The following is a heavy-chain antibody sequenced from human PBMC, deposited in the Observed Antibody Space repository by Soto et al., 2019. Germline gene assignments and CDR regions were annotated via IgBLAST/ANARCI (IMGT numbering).Heavy chain of an antibody. CDR1: GFTCSSYW. Sequence: EVQLVESGGGLVQPGGSLRVSCAASGFTCSSYWMSWVRQAPGKGLEWVANIKEDGSEKYYVDSVKGRFTISRDNAKKSLYLQMNSLRADDTALYYCARTGYLDYWGQGTLVTVSS. CDR3: ARTGYLDY. CDR2: IKEDGSEK. J-gene: IGHJ4*02. V-gene: IGHV3-7*03.